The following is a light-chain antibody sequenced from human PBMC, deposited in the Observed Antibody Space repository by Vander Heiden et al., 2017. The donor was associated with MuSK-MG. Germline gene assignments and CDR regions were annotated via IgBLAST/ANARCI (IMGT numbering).Light chain of an antibody. CDR3: MIWHSSAVV. Sequence: QAVLTQPSSLPASPGASASLTCTLRSGINVGTYRIYWYQQKPGSPPQYLLRYKSYSDKQQGSGVPSRFSGSKDASANAGILLISGLQSEDEAYYYCMIWHSSAVVFGGGTKLNVL. V-gene: IGLV5-45*03. CDR1: SGINVGTYR. J-gene: IGLJ2*01. CDR2: YKSYSDK.